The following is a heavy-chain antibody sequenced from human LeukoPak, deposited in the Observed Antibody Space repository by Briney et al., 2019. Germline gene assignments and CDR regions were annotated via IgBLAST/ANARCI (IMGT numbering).Heavy chain of an antibody. D-gene: IGHD3-9*01. CDR2: ITSGGDYI. Sequence: GGSLRLSCAASGFTFNTFNMNWVRQAPGKGLEWVSSITSGGDYIYNADSVKGRSTTSRDNAKNSLSLQLNSLRVEDTAVYYCARGHYDVLAASYKWTPDYWGQGTLVTVSS. J-gene: IGHJ4*02. CDR1: GFTFNTFN. V-gene: IGHV3-21*01. CDR3: ARGHYDVLAASYKWTPDY.